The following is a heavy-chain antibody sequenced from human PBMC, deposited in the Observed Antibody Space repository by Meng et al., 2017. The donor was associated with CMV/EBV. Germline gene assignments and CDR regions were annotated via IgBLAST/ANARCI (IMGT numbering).Heavy chain of an antibody. CDR1: GYTFTSYY. J-gene: IGHJ4*02. CDR3: ARDPHSGWLDY. D-gene: IGHD6-19*01. Sequence: QVQLVQPGGGVKKPGAPVKVSCKASGYTFTSYYMHWVRQAPGQGLEWMGIINPSGGSTSYAQKFQGRVTMTRDTSTSTVYMELSSLRSEDTAVYYCARDPHSGWLDYWGQGTLVTVSS. CDR2: INPSGGST. V-gene: IGHV1-46*01.